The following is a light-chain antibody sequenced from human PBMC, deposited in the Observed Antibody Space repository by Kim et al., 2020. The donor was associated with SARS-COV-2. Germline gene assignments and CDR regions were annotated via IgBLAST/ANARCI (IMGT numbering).Light chain of an antibody. CDR1: SSDVGGYNY. V-gene: IGLV2-11*01. Sequence: QSALTQPRSVSGSPGQSVTISCTGTSSDVGGYNYVSWYQQHPGKAPKLMIYDVSKRPSGVPDRFSGSKSGNTASLTISVLQAEDEADYYCCSYAGNYTYVFGTGTKVTVL. CDR2: DVS. J-gene: IGLJ1*01. CDR3: CSYAGNYTYV.